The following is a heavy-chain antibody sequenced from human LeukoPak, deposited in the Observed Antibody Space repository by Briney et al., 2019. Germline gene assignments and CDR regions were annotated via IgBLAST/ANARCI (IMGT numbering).Heavy chain of an antibody. J-gene: IGHJ4*02. CDR1: GFSFNTYS. CDR3: ARSLRFFDY. CDR2: IGSSGTTV. V-gene: IGHV3-48*01. Sequence: GGSLRLSCAASGFSFNTYSMNWVRQAPGKGLQWVSYIGSSGTTVSYTDSVKGRFTISRDNAKNSLNLQMDSLRVEDTAVYYCARSLRFFDYWGQGTLVTVSS. D-gene: IGHD3-3*01.